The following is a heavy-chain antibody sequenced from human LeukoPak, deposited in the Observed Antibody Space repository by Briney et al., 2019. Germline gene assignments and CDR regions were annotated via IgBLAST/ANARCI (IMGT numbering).Heavy chain of an antibody. J-gene: IGHJ4*02. CDR1: GDSITSYY. V-gene: IGHV4-59*08. Sequence: SETLSLTCTVSGDSITSYYWSWLRQPPGKSLEWIGYIYNSGNTNYNPSLKSRVTISVDTSKNQISLRLSSVTAADTAVYYCARPLFRGYIFGWGYWGQGTLVTVSS. CDR3: ARPLFRGYIFGWGY. D-gene: IGHD5-18*01. CDR2: IYNSGNT.